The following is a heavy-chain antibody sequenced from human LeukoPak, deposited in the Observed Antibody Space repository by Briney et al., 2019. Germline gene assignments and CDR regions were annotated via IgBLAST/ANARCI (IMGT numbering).Heavy chain of an antibody. CDR3: ANADTVTTESRLYCYYGVGV. D-gene: IGHD4-17*01. CDR2: ISFDGSTT. Sequence: PGGSLRLSCAASGFSFSDYGIHWVRQAPGKGPEWITLISFDGSTTYYADSVKGRFTVSRDNSKNTVYLQMSSLSPEDTAVYYCANADTVTTESRLYCYYGVGVWGQGTTVVVAS. J-gene: IGHJ6*02. V-gene: IGHV3-30*18. CDR1: GFSFSDYG.